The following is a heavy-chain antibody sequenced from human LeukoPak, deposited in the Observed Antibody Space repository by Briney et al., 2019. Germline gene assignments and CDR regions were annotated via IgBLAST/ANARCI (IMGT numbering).Heavy chain of an antibody. Sequence: SETLSLTCTVSGGSISSGGYYWSWIRQPPGKGLEWIGYIYHSGSTYYNPSLKSRVTISVDRSKNQFSLKLSSVTAADTAVYYCARESYYDSGSTPLDYWGQGTLVTVSS. V-gene: IGHV4-30-2*01. CDR2: IYHSGST. CDR3: ARESYYDSGSTPLDY. D-gene: IGHD3-22*01. CDR1: GGSISSGGYY. J-gene: IGHJ4*02.